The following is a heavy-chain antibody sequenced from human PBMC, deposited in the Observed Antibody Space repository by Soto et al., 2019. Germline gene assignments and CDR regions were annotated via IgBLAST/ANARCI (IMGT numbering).Heavy chain of an antibody. CDR3: ARESHDILTGPPWVWYFDL. J-gene: IGHJ2*01. CDR1: GGSFSGYY. CDR2: INDRGSI. D-gene: IGHD3-9*01. Sequence: QVQLQQWGAGPLRPLETLSLTCGVSGGSFSGYYWAWIRQSPGKGLEWNGEINDRGSINYNPSLKSRVGISVDTSKNHYSLNLRSVTAADTAVYYCARESHDILTGPPWVWYFDLWGRGTLVTVSS. V-gene: IGHV4-34*01.